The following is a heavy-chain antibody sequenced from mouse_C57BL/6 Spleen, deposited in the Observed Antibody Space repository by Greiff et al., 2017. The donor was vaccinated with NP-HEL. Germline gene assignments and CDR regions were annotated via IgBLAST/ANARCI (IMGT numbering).Heavy chain of an antibody. J-gene: IGHJ1*03. D-gene: IGHD1-1*01. V-gene: IGHV1-7*01. Sequence: VQLQESGAELAKPGASVKLSCKASGYTFTSYWMHWVKQRPGQGLEWIGYINPSSGYTKYNQKFKDKATLTADKSSSTAYMQLSSLTYEDSAVYYCARGALGDYYGSSYGYFDVWGTGTTVTVSS. CDR3: ARGALGDYYGSSYGYFDV. CDR2: INPSSGYT. CDR1: GYTFTSYW.